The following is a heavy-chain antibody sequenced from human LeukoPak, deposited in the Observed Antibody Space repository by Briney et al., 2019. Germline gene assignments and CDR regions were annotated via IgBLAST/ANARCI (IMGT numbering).Heavy chain of an antibody. V-gene: IGHV3-23*01. J-gene: IGHJ4*02. D-gene: IGHD6-19*01. CDR3: AKDPASLYSSGWLYFDY. Sequence: GGSLRLSCVASGFTFSSYAMSWVRQAPGKGLEWVSAISGSGTTTYYADSVKGRFTISRDNSKNPLYLQMNSLRAEDTALYYCAKDPASLYSSGWLYFDYWGQGTLVTVSS. CDR1: GFTFSSYA. CDR2: ISGSGTTT.